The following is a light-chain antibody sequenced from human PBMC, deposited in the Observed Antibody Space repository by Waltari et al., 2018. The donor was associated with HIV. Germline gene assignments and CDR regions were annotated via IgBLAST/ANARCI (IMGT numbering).Light chain of an antibody. J-gene: IGLJ2*01. CDR2: EVT. V-gene: IGLV2-8*01. Sequence: QSALTQPPSASGSPGQSVTIPCTGTSSDVGGYNFVSWYQQPPGKAPKLMIFEVTKRPSGVPARFSGSKTGNTASLTVSGLQADDEADYYCSSYAGSNNLVFGGGTKLTVL. CDR1: SSDVGGYNF. CDR3: SSYAGSNNLV.